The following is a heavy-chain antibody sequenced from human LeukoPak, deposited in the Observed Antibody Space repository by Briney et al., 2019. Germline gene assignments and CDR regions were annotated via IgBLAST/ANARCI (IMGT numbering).Heavy chain of an antibody. CDR2: IYYSGST. J-gene: IGHJ4*02. CDR1: GGSISSSSYY. CDR3: ARVVESPWFDY. Sequence: PSETLSLTCTVSGGSISSSSYYWGWIRQPPGKGLEWIGSIYYSGSTYYNPSLKSRVTISVDTSKNQFSLKLSSVTAADTAVYYCARVVESPWFDYWGQGTLVTISS. V-gene: IGHV4-39*01.